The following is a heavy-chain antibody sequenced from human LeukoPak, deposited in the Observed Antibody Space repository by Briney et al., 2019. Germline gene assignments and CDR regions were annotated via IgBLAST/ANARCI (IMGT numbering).Heavy chain of an antibody. CDR3: ARGRRRGAHPKGTRNWFDP. V-gene: IGHV1-8*02. D-gene: IGHD1-14*01. J-gene: IGHJ5*02. CDR2: INPNSGNT. CDR1: GYTFTGYY. Sequence: GASVKVSCKASGYTFTGYYMHWVRQAPGQGLEWMGWINPNSGNTGYAQKFQGRVTMTRNTSISTAYMELSSLRSEDTAVYYCARGRRRGAHPKGTRNWFDPWGQGTLVTVSS.